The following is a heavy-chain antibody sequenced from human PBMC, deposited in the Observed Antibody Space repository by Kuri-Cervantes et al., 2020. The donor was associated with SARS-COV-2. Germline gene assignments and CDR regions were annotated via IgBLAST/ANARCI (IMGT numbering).Heavy chain of an antibody. D-gene: IGHD4-23*01. CDR1: GYSISSGYN. CDR2: IYHSGST. CDR3: ARPGGFLDV. J-gene: IGHJ6*04. Sequence: GSLRLSCAVSGYSISSGYNWGWIRQPPGKGLEWIGSIYHSGSTYYNQSLKSRVTISVDTSKNEFSLKLSSVTAADTAVYYCARPGGFLDVWGEGTTVTVSS. V-gene: IGHV4-38-2*01.